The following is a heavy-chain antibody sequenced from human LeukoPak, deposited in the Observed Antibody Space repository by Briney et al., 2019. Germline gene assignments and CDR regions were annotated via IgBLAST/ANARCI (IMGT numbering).Heavy chain of an antibody. CDR2: IYYSGST. V-gene: IGHV4-59*08. J-gene: IGHJ4*02. CDR1: GDSISSYY. D-gene: IGHD6-13*01. CDR3: ARGPRYSFY. Sequence: KSSETLSLTCTVSGDSISSYYWSWIRQPPGKGLEWIGYIYYSGSTNYNPSLKSRVTISVDTSKNQFSLKLSSVTAADTAVYYCARGPRYSFYWGQGTLVSVSS.